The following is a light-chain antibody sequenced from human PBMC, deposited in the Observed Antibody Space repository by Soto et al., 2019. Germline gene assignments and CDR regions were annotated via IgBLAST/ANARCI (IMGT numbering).Light chain of an antibody. J-gene: IGLJ3*02. CDR1: SSDVGGYNY. CDR2: EVS. CDR3: SSYAGSTNLV. V-gene: IGLV2-8*01. Sequence: QSALTQPPSAPGSPGPSVTISCTGTSSDVGGYNYVSWYQQHPGKAPKLMIYEVSERPSGVPDRFSGSKSGNTASLTVSGLQAEDEADYYCSSYAGSTNLVFGGGTKLTVL.